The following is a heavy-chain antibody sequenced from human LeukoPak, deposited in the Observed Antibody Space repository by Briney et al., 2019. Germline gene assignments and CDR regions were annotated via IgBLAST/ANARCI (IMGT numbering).Heavy chain of an antibody. Sequence: GASVKVSCKASGYTFTSYDINWVRQATGQGLEWMGWMNPNSGNTGYAQKFQGRVTMTRNTSISTAYMELSSLRSADTAVYYCASPGTAPEGHTAIVTWGHRTLVTVSS. J-gene: IGHJ5*01. CDR2: MNPNSGNT. V-gene: IGHV1-8*01. D-gene: IGHD5-18*01. CDR3: ASPGTAPEGHTAIVT. CDR1: GYTFTSYD.